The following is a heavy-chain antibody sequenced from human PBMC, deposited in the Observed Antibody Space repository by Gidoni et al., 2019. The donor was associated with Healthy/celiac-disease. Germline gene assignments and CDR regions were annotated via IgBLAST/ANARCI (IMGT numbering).Heavy chain of an antibody. CDR1: GGSISSSNW. CDR3: ARRSGGSSSLNAEYFQH. CDR2: IYHSGST. V-gene: IGHV4-4*02. Sequence: QVQLQESGPGLVNPSGTLSLTCAVAGGSISSSNWWSWVRQPPGKGLEWIGEIYHSGSTNYNPSLKSRVTISVDKSKNQFSLKLSSVTAADTAVYYCARRSGGSSSLNAEYFQHWGQGTLVTVSS. J-gene: IGHJ1*01. D-gene: IGHD6-13*01.